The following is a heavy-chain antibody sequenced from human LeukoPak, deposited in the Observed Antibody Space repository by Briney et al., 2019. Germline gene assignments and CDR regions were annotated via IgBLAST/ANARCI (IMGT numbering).Heavy chain of an antibody. CDR1: GFTFSSYW. J-gene: IGHJ6*02. Sequence: PGGSLRLSCAASGFTFSSYWMSWVRQAPGKGLEWVANIKQDGSEKYYVDSVKGRFTISRDNAKNSLYLQMNSLRAEDTAVYYCARDRIAVAGTGSEYGMDVWGQGTTITVSS. D-gene: IGHD6-19*01. CDR2: IKQDGSEK. CDR3: ARDRIAVAGTGSEYGMDV. V-gene: IGHV3-7*01.